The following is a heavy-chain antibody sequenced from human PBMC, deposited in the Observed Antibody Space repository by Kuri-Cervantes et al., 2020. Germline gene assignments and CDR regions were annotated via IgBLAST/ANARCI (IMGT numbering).Heavy chain of an antibody. CDR1: GYTFTTYA. Sequence: ASVKVSCKASGYTFTTYAMHWVRQAPGQRLEWMGWINGGNGNTRHSQKFQGRVTITRDTSASTAYMELSSLRSEDTAVYYCARVAFTFGGVIAIYDAFDIWGQGTMVTVSS. CDR3: ARVAFTFGGVIAIYDAFDI. D-gene: IGHD3-16*02. J-gene: IGHJ3*02. CDR2: INGGNGNT. V-gene: IGHV1-3*01.